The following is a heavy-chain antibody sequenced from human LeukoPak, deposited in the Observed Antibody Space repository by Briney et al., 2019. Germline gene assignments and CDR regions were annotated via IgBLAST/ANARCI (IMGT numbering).Heavy chain of an antibody. CDR2: ISGSDGST. V-gene: IGHV3-23*01. J-gene: IGHJ4*02. CDR1: GLTFSNYW. CDR3: AKGAAAASYYFDY. Sequence: GGALRLSCPASGLTFSNYWLTWVRQAPGRGLEGVSAISGSDGSTYYADSVQGRFTISRDNSKNTLYLQMNSLRADDTAVYYCAKGAAAASYYFDYWGQGTLVTVSS. D-gene: IGHD6-13*01.